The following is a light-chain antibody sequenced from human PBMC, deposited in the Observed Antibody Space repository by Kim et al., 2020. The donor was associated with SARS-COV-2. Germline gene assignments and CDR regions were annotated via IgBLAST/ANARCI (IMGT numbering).Light chain of an antibody. CDR2: DAS. Sequence: LSASVGDTVTITCRASKYIGRWLAWYQQKPGNAPKVLIYDASTLESGVPSRFNASGSGTEFTLTITNVQPDDFATYYCQQYNSPYTFGQGTKLEI. CDR1: KYIGRW. V-gene: IGKV1-5*01. CDR3: QQYNSPYT. J-gene: IGKJ2*01.